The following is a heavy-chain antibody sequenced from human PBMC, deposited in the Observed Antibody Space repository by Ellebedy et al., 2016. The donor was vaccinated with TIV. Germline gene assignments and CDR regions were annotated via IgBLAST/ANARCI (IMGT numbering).Heavy chain of an antibody. CDR2: IYYSGST. V-gene: IGHV4-59*01. CDR3: ARESGGMSAFDI. D-gene: IGHD1-26*01. CDR1: GGSISSYY. J-gene: IGHJ3*02. Sequence: MPSETLSLTCIVSGGSISSYYWSWIRQPPGKGLEWIGYIYYSGSTNYNPSLKSRVTISVDTSKNQFSLKLSSVTAADTAVYYCARESGGMSAFDIWGQGTMVTVSS.